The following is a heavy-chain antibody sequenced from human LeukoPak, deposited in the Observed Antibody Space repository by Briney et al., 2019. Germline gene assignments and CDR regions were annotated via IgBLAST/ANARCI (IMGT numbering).Heavy chain of an antibody. CDR2: INHSGYT. D-gene: IGHD4-17*01. Sequence: SETLSLTCAVSGVSFNDYYWSWVRQTPGKGLEWIGEINHSGYTNDSPSLKSRVTLSTDTSRKQFSLNLRSVTVADSGIYYCTRMTTGHDYWGQGTLVTVSS. CDR1: GVSFNDYY. CDR3: TRMTTGHDY. J-gene: IGHJ4*02. V-gene: IGHV4-34*01.